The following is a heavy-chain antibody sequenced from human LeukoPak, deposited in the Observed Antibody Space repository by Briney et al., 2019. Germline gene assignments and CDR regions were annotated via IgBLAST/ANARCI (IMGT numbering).Heavy chain of an antibody. V-gene: IGHV1-69*05. J-gene: IGHJ4*02. Sequence: SVKVSCKASGGTFSSYAISWVRQAPGQGLEWMGGIIPIFGTANYAQKFQGRVTITTDESTSTAYMELSSLRSEDTAVYYCARDLGSQESSGSGPFDYWGQGTLVTVSS. D-gene: IGHD3-22*01. CDR3: ARDLGSQESSGSGPFDY. CDR1: GGTFSSYA. CDR2: IIPIFGTA.